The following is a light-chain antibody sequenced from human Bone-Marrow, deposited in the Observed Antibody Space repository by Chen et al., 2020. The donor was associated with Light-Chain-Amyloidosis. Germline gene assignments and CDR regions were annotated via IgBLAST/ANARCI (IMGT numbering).Light chain of an antibody. Sequence: QSALTQPRSVSGALGRSVTLPCTVTSSDVGAYTYVSLYQQHPGKAPKLIIYDVNQRPSGVPDRFSGSQSGSTASLTISRLQADDESDYFCSSDAGRYTWVFGGGTKLTVL. V-gene: IGLV2-11*01. CDR3: SSDAGRYTWV. CDR2: DVN. CDR1: SSDVGAYTY. J-gene: IGLJ3*02.